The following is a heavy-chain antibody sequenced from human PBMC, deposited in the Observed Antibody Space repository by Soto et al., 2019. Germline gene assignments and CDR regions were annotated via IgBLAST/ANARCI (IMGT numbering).Heavy chain of an antibody. CDR1: GFTVSSTY. V-gene: IGHV3-53*01. J-gene: IGHJ6*02. CDR2: IYSGGTT. D-gene: IGHD5-18*01. CDR3: ASSITAIMPDYYYYYGMDV. Sequence: GGSLRLSCAASGFTVSSTYMSWVRQAPGKGLEWVSAIYSGGTTYYADSVKGRFTISRDNSKNILYLQMNSLRAEDTAVYYCASSITAIMPDYYYYYGMDVWGQGTTVTV.